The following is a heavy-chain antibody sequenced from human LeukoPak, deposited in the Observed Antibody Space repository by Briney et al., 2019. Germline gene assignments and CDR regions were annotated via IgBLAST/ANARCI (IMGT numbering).Heavy chain of an antibody. CDR1: GYTFTGYY. J-gene: IGHJ4*02. CDR2: INPNSGGT. CDR3: TRFYCSSGDCQFDY. V-gene: IGHV1-2*02. D-gene: IGHD2-2*01. Sequence: ASVKVSCKASGYTFTGYYMHWVRQAPGQGLEGMGWINPNSGGTNYAQNFQGRVTMTRDTSISTAYMELSRLTSDDTAVYYCTRFYCSSGDCQFDYWGQGTLLTVSS.